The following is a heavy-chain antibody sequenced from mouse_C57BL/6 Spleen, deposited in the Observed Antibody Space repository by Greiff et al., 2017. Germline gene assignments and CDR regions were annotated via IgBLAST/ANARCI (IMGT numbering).Heavy chain of an antibody. D-gene: IGHD1-1*01. Sequence: QVQLQQPGAELVKPGASVKMSCKASGYTFTSYWITWVKQRPGQGLEWIGDIYPGSGSTNYNEKFKSTATLTVDTSSSTAYMQLSSLTSEDSAVYYCARWDTTVVATYDYWGQGTTLTVSS. J-gene: IGHJ2*01. V-gene: IGHV1-55*01. CDR2: IYPGSGST. CDR1: GYTFTSYW. CDR3: ARWDTTVVATYDY.